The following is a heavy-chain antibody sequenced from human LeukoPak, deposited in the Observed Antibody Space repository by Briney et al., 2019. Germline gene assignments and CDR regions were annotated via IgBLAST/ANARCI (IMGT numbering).Heavy chain of an antibody. V-gene: IGHV1-2*02. CDR2: INPNSGVT. Sequence: ASVKVSCKASGYTFSGFYIHWVRQAPGQGLEWMGWINPNSGVTNYAQKLQGRVTVTRDTSIDTAYMQLSRLRSDDTAVYYCAKDRYGDYEAPFHYYMDAWGRGTTVTVSS. CDR1: GYTFSGFY. J-gene: IGHJ6*03. CDR3: AKDRYGDYEAPFHYYMDA. D-gene: IGHD5-12*01.